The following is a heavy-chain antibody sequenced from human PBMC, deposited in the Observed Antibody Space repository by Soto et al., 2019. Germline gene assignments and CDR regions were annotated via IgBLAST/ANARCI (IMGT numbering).Heavy chain of an antibody. CDR3: ARGARYYYYYGMDV. CDR2: IIPIFGTA. V-gene: IGHV1-69*13. CDR1: GGTFSSYA. Sequence: SVKVSCKASGGTFSSYAISWVRQAPGQGLEWMGGIIPIFGTANYAQKFQGRVTITADESTSTAYMELSSLGSEDTAVYYCARGARYYYYYGMDVWGQGTTVTVSS. J-gene: IGHJ6*02.